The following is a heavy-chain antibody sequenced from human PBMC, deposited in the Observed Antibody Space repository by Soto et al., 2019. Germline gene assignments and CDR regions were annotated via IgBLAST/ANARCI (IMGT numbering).Heavy chain of an antibody. J-gene: IGHJ4*02. Sequence: ASETLSLTCTVSGGSISSGDYYWSWIRQPPGKGLEWIGYIYYSGSTYYNPSLKSRVTISVDTSKNQFSLKLSSVTAADTAVYYCARAVLIDRTFDYWGQGTLVTVSS. V-gene: IGHV4-30-4*01. D-gene: IGHD2-15*01. CDR1: GGSISSGDYY. CDR3: ARAVLIDRTFDY. CDR2: IYYSGST.